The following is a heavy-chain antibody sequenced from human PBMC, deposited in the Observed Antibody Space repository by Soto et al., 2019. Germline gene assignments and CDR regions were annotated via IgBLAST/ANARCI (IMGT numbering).Heavy chain of an antibody. CDR1: GGSLSDYY. CDR2: INHRGTT. Sequence: SETLSLTCAVYGGSLSDYYWNWLRQPPGKGLEWIGEINHRGTTSYNPSLKSRVDISVDTAMTQFSLKLSSVTAAGTAVYYCARGSYRYTPPFDYWGQGTLVTVSS. CDR3: ARGSYRYTPPFDY. J-gene: IGHJ4*02. D-gene: IGHD3-16*02. V-gene: IGHV4-34*01.